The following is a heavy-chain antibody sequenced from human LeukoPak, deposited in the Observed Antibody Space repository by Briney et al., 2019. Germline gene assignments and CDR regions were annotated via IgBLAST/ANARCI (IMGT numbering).Heavy chain of an antibody. CDR3: VRGALPGDNWYFDL. V-gene: IGHV3-13*01. Sequence: GGSLRLSCATSGFPFSAYDMHWVRQAPGKGLEWVSAFGSAGDTYYPGAVKGRFTISRDYATDSLYPQMNSLRAGDTAVYFCVRGALPGDNWYFDLWGRGTLVTVSS. J-gene: IGHJ2*01. CDR1: GFPFSAYD. CDR2: FGSAGDT.